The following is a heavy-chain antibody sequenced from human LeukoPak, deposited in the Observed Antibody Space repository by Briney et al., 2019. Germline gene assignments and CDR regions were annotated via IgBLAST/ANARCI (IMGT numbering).Heavy chain of an antibody. V-gene: IGHV1-58*01. CDR3: AAGTMVRGVESMDV. CDR2: IVVGSGNT. CDR1: GFTFTSSA. J-gene: IGHJ6*04. D-gene: IGHD3-10*01. Sequence: ASVKVSCKASGFTFTSSAVQWVRQARGRRLEWIGWIVVGSGNTNYAQKFQERVTITRDMSTSTAYMELSSLRSEDTAVYYCAAGTMVRGVESMDVWGKGTTVTVSS.